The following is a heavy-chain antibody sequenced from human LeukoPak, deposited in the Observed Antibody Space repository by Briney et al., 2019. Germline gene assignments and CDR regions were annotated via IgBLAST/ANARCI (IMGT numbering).Heavy chain of an antibody. J-gene: IGHJ6*03. Sequence: PSETLSLTCTVSGDALSSYYWSWIRQPPGKGLEWIGYIYNSGSTNYNPSLKSRVTISVDTSKNQFSLKLSSVTAADTAVYYCARGSGATGDGMTYYYYHMDVWGKGTTVTVSS. V-gene: IGHV4-59*01. D-gene: IGHD7-27*01. CDR3: ARGSGATGDGMTYYYYHMDV. CDR2: IYNSGST. CDR1: GDALSSYY.